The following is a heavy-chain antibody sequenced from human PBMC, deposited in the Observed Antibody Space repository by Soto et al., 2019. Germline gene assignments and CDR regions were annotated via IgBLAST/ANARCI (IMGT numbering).Heavy chain of an antibody. CDR3: ATVPPYRTGFGGFDC. CDR1: GGPVSSDNYY. D-gene: IGHD6-19*01. CDR2: IYYTGST. Sequence: PSETLSLTCIVSGGPVSSDNYYWSWIRQSPGKGLEWIGYIYYTGSTYYNPSLKSRVTISVDRSQNQFSLELTSVTAADTAVYFCATVPPYRTGFGGFDCWGQGTLVT. J-gene: IGHJ4*02. V-gene: IGHV4-30-4*01.